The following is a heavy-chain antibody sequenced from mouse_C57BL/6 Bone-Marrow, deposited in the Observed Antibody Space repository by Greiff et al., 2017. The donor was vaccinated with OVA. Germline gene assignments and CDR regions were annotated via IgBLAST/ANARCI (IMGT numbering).Heavy chain of an antibody. Sequence: DVMLVESGGGLVKPGGSLKLSCAASGFTFSDYGMHWVRQAPEKGLEWVAYISSGSSTIYYADTVKGRFPISRDNAKNTLFLQMTGLRSEDTAMYYCARDYDYDSYYFDYWGQGTTLTVSS. CDR1: GFTFSDYG. CDR3: ARDYDYDSYYFDY. J-gene: IGHJ2*01. V-gene: IGHV5-17*01. CDR2: ISSGSSTI. D-gene: IGHD2-4*01.